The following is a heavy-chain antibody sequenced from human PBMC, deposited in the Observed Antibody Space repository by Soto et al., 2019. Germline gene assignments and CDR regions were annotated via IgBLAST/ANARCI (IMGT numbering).Heavy chain of an antibody. Sequence: PGGSLRLSCAASGFTFSSYAMHWVRQAPGKGLEWVAVISYDGSNKYYADSVKGRFTISRDNSKNTLYLQMNSLRAEDTAVYYCARDLVRGVNWGQGTLVTVSS. CDR2: ISYDGSNK. J-gene: IGHJ4*02. CDR3: ARDLVRGVN. D-gene: IGHD3-10*01. CDR1: GFTFSSYA. V-gene: IGHV3-30-3*01.